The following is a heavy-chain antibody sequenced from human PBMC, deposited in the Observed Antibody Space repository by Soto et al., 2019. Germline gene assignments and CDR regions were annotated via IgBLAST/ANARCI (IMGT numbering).Heavy chain of an antibody. Sequence: QVQLVQSGAEVKKPGSSVKVSCKASGGTFSSYAISWVRQAPGQGLEWMGGIIPISETTNYAQKFQGRVTITADESKSRAYMELRSPRSEETAVYNCARSQGRSTSLEIDYYYYDGMDVWGQGTGVTVSS. CDR3: ARSQGRSTSLEIDYYYYDGMDV. CDR1: GGTFSSYA. J-gene: IGHJ6*02. D-gene: IGHD2-2*01. V-gene: IGHV1-69*01. CDR2: IIPISETT.